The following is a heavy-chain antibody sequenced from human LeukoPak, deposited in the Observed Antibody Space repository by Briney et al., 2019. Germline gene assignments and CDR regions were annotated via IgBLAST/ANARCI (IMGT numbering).Heavy chain of an antibody. J-gene: IGHJ6*02. CDR2: IRSDGSKT. D-gene: IGHD2-2*01. V-gene: IGHV3-30*02. Sequence: PGGSLTLPCAASGFIFSSYGMHWVRQAPGKGLEWVALIRSDGSKTYYADSVEGRFTISRDNSKNTLYLQMYSLGADDTAVYYCAKRYCSSASCRSGMDVWGQGTTVTVSS. CDR3: AKRYCSSASCRSGMDV. CDR1: GFIFSSYG.